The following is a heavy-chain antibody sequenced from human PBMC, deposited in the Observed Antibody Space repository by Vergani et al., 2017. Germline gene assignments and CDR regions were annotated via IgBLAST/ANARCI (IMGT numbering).Heavy chain of an antibody. CDR2: IWYDGSNK. CDR1: GFTFSSYG. CDR3: ARGIWYFDL. Sequence: QVQLVESGGGVVQPGRSLRLSCAASGFTFSSYGMHWVRQAPGKGLEWVAVIWYDGSNKYYADSVKGRFTISRDNSKNTLYLQMNSLRAEDTAVYYCARGIWYFDLWGRGTLVTVSS. J-gene: IGHJ2*01. V-gene: IGHV3-33*01.